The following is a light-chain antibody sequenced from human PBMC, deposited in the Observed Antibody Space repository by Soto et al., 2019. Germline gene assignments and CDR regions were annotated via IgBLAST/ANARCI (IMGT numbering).Light chain of an antibody. CDR3: QSYDSSLSAHYV. Sequence: QSVLTQPPSVSGAPGQRVTISCTGSSSNIGATYDVQWYQQLPGTAPKLLIYGNSNRPSGVPDRFSGSKSGTSASLAITGLQAYDEADYYCQSYDSSLSAHYVFGTGTKVT. CDR1: SSNIGATYD. V-gene: IGLV1-40*01. CDR2: GNS. J-gene: IGLJ1*01.